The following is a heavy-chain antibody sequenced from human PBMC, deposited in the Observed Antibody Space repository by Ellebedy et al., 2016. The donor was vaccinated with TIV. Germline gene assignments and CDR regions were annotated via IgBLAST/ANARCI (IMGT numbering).Heavy chain of an antibody. J-gene: IGHJ4*02. CDR2: IRGYNGYT. CDR1: GYAFTNYG. Sequence: AASVKVSCKASGYAFTNYGLSWVRQAPGQGLEWMGWIRGYNGYTNYVQKLHDRVTITADTSTSTAYMELRSLRSDDTAMYYCARDQASIVATAGFDYWGQGSLVTVSS. CDR3: ARDQASIVATAGFDY. D-gene: IGHD2-21*01. V-gene: IGHV1-18*04.